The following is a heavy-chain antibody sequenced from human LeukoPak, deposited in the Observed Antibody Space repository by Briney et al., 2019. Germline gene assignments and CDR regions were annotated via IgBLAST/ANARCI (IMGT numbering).Heavy chain of an antibody. D-gene: IGHD7-27*01. V-gene: IGHV4-31*03. CDR1: GGSISSGGYY. Sequence: PSETLSLTCTVSGGSISSGGYYWNWIRQHPGKGLEWIGYIYYSGSTYYSPSLKSRVTISVDTSKNQFSLKLSSVTAADTAVYYCARRALTGDMEAFDIWGQGTVVTVSS. J-gene: IGHJ3*02. CDR3: ARRALTGDMEAFDI. CDR2: IYYSGST.